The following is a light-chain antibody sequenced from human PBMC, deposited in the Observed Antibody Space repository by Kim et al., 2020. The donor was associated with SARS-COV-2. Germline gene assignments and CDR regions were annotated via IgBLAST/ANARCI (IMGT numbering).Light chain of an antibody. CDR3: QQYDSYSGYS. CDR2: KAY. CDR1: ETINSW. Sequence: DIQMTQSPSTLSASVGDRVTITCRASETINSWLAWYQQKPGKAPKLLIYKAYSLQSGVPSRFSGSGFGTEFTLTISTLQPDDFATYYCQQYDSYSGYSFGQGTKLEI. V-gene: IGKV1-5*03. J-gene: IGKJ2*03.